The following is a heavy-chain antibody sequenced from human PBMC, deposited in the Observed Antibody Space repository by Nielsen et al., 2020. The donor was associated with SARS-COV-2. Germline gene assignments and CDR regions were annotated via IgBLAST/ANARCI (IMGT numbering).Heavy chain of an antibody. D-gene: IGHD6-6*01. CDR2: ISWNSGSI. CDR3: ARDRIAARPTFGWFDP. J-gene: IGHJ5*02. V-gene: IGHV3-9*01. CDR1: GFTFDDYA. Sequence: SLKISCAASGFTFDDYAMHWVRQAPGKGLEWVSGISWNSGSIGYADSVKGRFTISRDNAKNSLYLQMNSLRAEDTAVYYCARDRIAARPTFGWFDPWGQGTLVTVSS.